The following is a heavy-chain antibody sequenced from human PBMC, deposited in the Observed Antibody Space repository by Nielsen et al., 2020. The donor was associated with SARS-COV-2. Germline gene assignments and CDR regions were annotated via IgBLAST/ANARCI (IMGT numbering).Heavy chain of an antibody. CDR3: AREYIVEVPAAKAYYYGMDV. J-gene: IGHJ6*02. CDR1: GYTFTGYY. Sequence: ASVKVSCKASGYTFTGYYMHWVRHDPEHGREWMGRINPNSGGTNYAQKFQGRVTITRDTSISTAYMELSRLRSDDTAVYYCAREYIVEVPAAKAYYYGMDVWGQGTTVTVSS. D-gene: IGHD2-2*01. V-gene: IGHV1-2*06. CDR2: INPNSGGT.